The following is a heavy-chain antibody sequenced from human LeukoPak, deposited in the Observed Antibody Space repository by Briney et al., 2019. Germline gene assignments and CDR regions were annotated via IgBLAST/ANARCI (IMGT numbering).Heavy chain of an antibody. V-gene: IGHV4-59*01. J-gene: IGHJ4*02. CDR3: ARGVAAAGPMN. D-gene: IGHD6-13*01. CDR2: IYYSGST. Sequence: SETLSLTCTVSGGSISSYYWSWIRQPPGKGLEWIGYIYYSGSTNYNPSLKSRVTISVDTSENQFSLKLSSMTAADTAVYYCARGVAAAGPMNWGQGTLVTVSS. CDR1: GGSISSYY.